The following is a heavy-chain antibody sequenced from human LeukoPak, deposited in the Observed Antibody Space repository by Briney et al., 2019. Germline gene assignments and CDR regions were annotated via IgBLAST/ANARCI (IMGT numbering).Heavy chain of an antibody. CDR3: AKLAASETGEGS. CDR1: GYTFTSNH. V-gene: IGHV1-46*01. D-gene: IGHD6-13*01. CDR2: INPSGDST. J-gene: IGHJ5*02. Sequence: ATVKVSCKASGYTFTSNHIHCVRQAPGQGLEWMGVINPSGDSTSYAQKFQGRVTMTRDTSTSTVYMELNSLRSEDTAIYYCAKLAASETGEGSWGQGTLVTVSS.